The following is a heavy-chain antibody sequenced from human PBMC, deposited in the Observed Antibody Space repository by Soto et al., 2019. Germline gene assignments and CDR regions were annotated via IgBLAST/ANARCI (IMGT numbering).Heavy chain of an antibody. V-gene: IGHV1-46*01. D-gene: IGHD3-3*01. Sequence: QVQLVQSGADVKKPGTSVKVSCKAAGYSFTNYCMYWVRQAPGQGLEWMGMINPRTGSTRYAQKFQDRVTLTRDTSTTTVYMELSTLISDATVGYYGARDGGRITASWHYDLWGPGTLVTVSS. CDR2: INPRTGST. J-gene: IGHJ2*01. CDR1: GYSFTNYC. CDR3: ARDGGRITASWHYDL.